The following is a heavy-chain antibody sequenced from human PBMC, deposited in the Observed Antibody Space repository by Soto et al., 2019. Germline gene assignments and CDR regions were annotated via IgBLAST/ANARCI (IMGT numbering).Heavy chain of an antibody. D-gene: IGHD3-22*01. CDR3: AKEGYYDESSGDYDQEHYYYYYGMDV. Sequence: GGSLRLSCAASGFTFSSYAMSWVRQAPGKGLEWVSAISGSGGSTYYADSVKGRFTISRDNSKNTLYLQMNSLRAEDTVGYYGAKEGYYDESSGDYDQEHYYYYYGMDVWGQGTTVTVSS. J-gene: IGHJ6*02. CDR2: ISGSGGST. V-gene: IGHV3-23*01. CDR1: GFTFSSYA.